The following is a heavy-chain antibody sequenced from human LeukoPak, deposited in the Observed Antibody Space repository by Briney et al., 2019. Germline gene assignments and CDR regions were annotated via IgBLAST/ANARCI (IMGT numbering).Heavy chain of an antibody. CDR2: INHSGST. CDR3: ARGRGRSDC. V-gene: IGHV4-34*01. Sequence: SETLSLTCAVYGGSFSGYYWSWIRQPPGKGLEWIGEINHSGSTNYNPSLKSRVTISVDTSKNRFSLKLSSVTAADTAVYYCARGRGRSDCWGQGTLVTVSS. CDR1: GGSFSGYY. D-gene: IGHD3/OR15-3a*01. J-gene: IGHJ4*02.